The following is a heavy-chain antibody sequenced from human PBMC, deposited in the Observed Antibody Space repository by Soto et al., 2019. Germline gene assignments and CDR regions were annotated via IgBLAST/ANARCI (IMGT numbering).Heavy chain of an antibody. J-gene: IGHJ4*02. D-gene: IGHD5-18*01. CDR2: IWYDGSNK. Sequence: HPGGSLRLSCAASGFTFSSYGMHWVRQAPGKGLEWVAVIWYDGSNKYYADSVKGRFTISRDNSKNTLYLQMNSLRAEDTAVYYCARDCTFPGYSSYFDYWGQGTLVTVSS. CDR3: ARDCTFPGYSSYFDY. CDR1: GFTFSSYG. V-gene: IGHV3-33*01.